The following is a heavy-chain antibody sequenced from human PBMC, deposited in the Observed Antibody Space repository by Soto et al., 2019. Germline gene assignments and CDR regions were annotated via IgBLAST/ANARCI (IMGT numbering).Heavy chain of an antibody. CDR1: GFTFSNYN. CDR3: AREGALKPFSS. CDR2: ISGTGVYI. Sequence: GSLRLSCVASGFTFSNYNMNWVRQAPGKGLEWVSHISGTGVYIHYADAVKGRFTISRDNAKSSVYLQMNSLRAEDTAVYYCAREGALKPFSSWGQGALVTVSS. J-gene: IGHJ5*02. V-gene: IGHV3-21*01.